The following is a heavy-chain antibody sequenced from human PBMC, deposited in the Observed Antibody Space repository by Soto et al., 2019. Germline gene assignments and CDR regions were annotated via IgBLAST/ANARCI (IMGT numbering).Heavy chain of an antibody. Sequence: ETLSLPCRVSGGSINSYWWSWIRQPAGKGLEWIGRVYSSGTTDYNPSLNSRATLSVETSKNQFSLKLSSVTAADTAVYYCARDIGSYAYGEGYWGQGIQVTVSS. V-gene: IGHV4-4*07. CDR3: ARDIGSYAYGEGY. CDR1: GGSINSYW. CDR2: VYSSGTT. J-gene: IGHJ4*02. D-gene: IGHD3-10*01.